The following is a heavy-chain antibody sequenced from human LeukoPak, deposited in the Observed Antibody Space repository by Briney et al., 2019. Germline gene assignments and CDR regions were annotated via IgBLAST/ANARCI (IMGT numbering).Heavy chain of an antibody. CDR1: GGSISSSSYY. J-gene: IGHJ4*02. Sequence: SETLSLTCTVSGGSISSSSYYWGWIRQPPGKGLEWIGSIYYSGSTYYNPSLKSRVTISVDTSKNQFSLKLSSVTAADTAVYYCARGGLYPTEGNDYWGQGTLVTVSS. CDR2: IYYSGST. V-gene: IGHV4-39*07. D-gene: IGHD2/OR15-2a*01. CDR3: ARGGLYPTEGNDY.